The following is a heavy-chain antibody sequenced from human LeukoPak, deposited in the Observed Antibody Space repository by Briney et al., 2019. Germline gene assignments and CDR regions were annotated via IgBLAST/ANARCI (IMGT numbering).Heavy chain of an antibody. CDR1: GGSFSGYY. Sequence: SETLSHTCAVYGGSFSGYYWSWIRQPPGKGLEWIGEINHSGSTNYNPSLKSRVTISVDTSKNQFSLKLSSVTAADTAVYYCASLAMVRGVKFDYWGQGTLVTVSS. V-gene: IGHV4-34*01. J-gene: IGHJ4*02. CDR2: INHSGST. D-gene: IGHD3-10*01. CDR3: ASLAMVRGVKFDY.